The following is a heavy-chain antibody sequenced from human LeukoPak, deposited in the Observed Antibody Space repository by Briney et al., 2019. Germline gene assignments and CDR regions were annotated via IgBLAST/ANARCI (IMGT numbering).Heavy chain of an antibody. J-gene: IGHJ6*02. CDR2: IWYDGSNK. D-gene: IGHD1-14*01. V-gene: IGHV3-33*01. CDR3: ARDGNYYGMDV. CDR1: GFTFSSYG. Sequence: GGSLRLSCAASGFTFSSYGMHWVRLAPGKGLEWVAVIWYDGSNKYYADSVKGRFTISRDNSKNTLYLQMNSLRAEDTAVYYCARDGNYYGMDVWGQGTTVTVSS.